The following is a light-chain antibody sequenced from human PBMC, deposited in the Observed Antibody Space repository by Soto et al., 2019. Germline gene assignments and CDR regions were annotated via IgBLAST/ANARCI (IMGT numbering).Light chain of an antibody. Sequence: AIRMPQSPSSFSASTGDRVTITCRASQGISSYLAWYQQKPGKAPKLLIYAASTLQSGVPSRFSGSGSGTDFTLTISSLEPEDFAVYYCQQRSNWPPFTFGQGTRLEIK. CDR2: AAS. V-gene: IGKV1-8*01. CDR3: QQRSNWPPFT. CDR1: QGISSY. J-gene: IGKJ5*01.